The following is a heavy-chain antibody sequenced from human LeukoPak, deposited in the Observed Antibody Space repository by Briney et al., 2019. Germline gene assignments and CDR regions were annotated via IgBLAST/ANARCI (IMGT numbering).Heavy chain of an antibody. CDR3: TRGWLKTGMDV. D-gene: IGHD3-10*01. CDR1: GDSVSSNSAG. V-gene: IGHV6-1*01. J-gene: IGHJ6*04. CDR2: TYSKSRWYF. Sequence: SQTLSLTCAISGDSVSSNSAGWNWIRQSPSRGLEWLGRTYSKSRWYFEYAVSVKSLITINPDTYKNQFSLQLNSVTPEDTAVYYCTRGWLKTGMDVWGKGTTVTVSS.